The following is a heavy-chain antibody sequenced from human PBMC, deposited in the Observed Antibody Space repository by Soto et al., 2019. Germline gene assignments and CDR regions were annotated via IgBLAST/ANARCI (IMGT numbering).Heavy chain of an antibody. V-gene: IGHV1-58*02. J-gene: IGHJ3*02. CDR1: GFTFTSSA. CDR3: AAQIGGITMVRGAKRDDAFDI. Sequence: GASVKVSCKASGFTFTSSAMQWVRQARGQRLEWIGWIVVGSGNTNYAQKFQERVTITRDMSTSTAYMELSSLRSEDTAVYYCAAQIGGITMVRGAKRDDAFDIWG. CDR2: IVVGSGNT. D-gene: IGHD3-10*01.